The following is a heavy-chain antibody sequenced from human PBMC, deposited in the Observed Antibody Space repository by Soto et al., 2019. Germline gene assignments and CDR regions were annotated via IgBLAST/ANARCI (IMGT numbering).Heavy chain of an antibody. CDR3: ARADAGTDFDY. J-gene: IGHJ4*02. CDR2: INAGDGVT. CDR1: GYTFTSYA. D-gene: IGHD3-10*01. Sequence: QVQLVQSGAEVKKPGASVKVSCKASGYTFTSYAIHWVRQAPGQRLEWMGWINAGDGVTKYSQKFQGRVTITWDTSASTAYMELSSLRSEDTAVFYCARADAGTDFDYWGQGTLVTVSS. V-gene: IGHV1-3*01.